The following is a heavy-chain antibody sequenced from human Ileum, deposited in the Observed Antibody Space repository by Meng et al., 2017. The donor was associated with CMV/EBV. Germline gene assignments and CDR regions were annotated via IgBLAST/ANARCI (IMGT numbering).Heavy chain of an antibody. CDR1: GFTFSRYA. V-gene: IGHV3-33*01. CDR2: IWYDGSNK. J-gene: IGHJ4*02. D-gene: IGHD3-9*01. Sequence: AASGFTFSRYAMHWVRQAPGKGLEWVALIWYDGSNKYYADFVKGRLTISRDNSKNTLYLQMNRLRADDTAIYYCAPESYTTGYYYFHYWGQGTLVPSPQ. CDR3: APESYTTGYYYFHY.